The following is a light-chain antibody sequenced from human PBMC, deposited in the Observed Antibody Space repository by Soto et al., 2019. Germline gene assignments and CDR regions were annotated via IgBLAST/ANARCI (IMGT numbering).Light chain of an antibody. V-gene: IGLV2-14*01. CDR2: EVS. CDR1: SSDVGGYNY. CDR3: ISYTSSSTSYV. J-gene: IGLJ1*01. Sequence: HSALTQPASVSGSPGQSITISCTGTSSDVGGYNYVAWYQQHPGKVPRLMIYEVSNRPSGVSNRFSGSKSGSTASLTISGLQAEDEADYYCISYTSSSTSYVFGNGTKVTVL.